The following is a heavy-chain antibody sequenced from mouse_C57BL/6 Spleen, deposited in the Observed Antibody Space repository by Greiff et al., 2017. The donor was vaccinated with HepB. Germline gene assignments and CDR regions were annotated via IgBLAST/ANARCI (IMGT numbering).Heavy chain of an antibody. V-gene: IGHV1-63*01. CDR3: ARRDLYYGNVYYFDY. CDR1: GYTFTNYW. J-gene: IGHJ2*01. Sequence: QVQLKESGAELVRPGTSVKMSCKASGYTFTNYWIGWAKQRPGHGLEWIGDIYPGGGYTNYNEKFKGKATLTADKSSSTAYMQFSSLTSEDSAIYYCARRDLYYGNVYYFDYWGQGTTLTVSS. D-gene: IGHD2-1*01. CDR2: IYPGGGYT.